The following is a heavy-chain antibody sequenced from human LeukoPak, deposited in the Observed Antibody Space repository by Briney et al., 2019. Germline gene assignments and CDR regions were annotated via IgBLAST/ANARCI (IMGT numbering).Heavy chain of an antibody. J-gene: IGHJ6*03. D-gene: IGHD3-3*01. V-gene: IGHV3-64*01. CDR2: ISSNGGST. Sequence: GGSLRLSCAASGFTFSSYAMHWVRQAPGKGLEYVSAISSNGGSTYYANSVKGRFTISRDNSKNTLYLQMNSLRAEDTAVYYCAKDRLRITIFGGPNYYMDVWGKGTTVTVSS. CDR1: GFTFSSYA. CDR3: AKDRLRITIFGGPNYYMDV.